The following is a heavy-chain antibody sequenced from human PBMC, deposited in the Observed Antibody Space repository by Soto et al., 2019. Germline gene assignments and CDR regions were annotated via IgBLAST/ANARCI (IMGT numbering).Heavy chain of an antibody. CDR1: GFTFSSYA. CDR3: AKAVHYDCSCGSCHIDY. Sequence: EVQLLESGGGLVQPGGSLRLSCAASGFTFSSYAMSWVRQAPGKGLEWVSAISGSGGSTYYADSVKGRFTISRDNSKNTLYLQMNSLRAEDTAVYYCAKAVHYDCSCGSCHIDYWGQGTLVTVSS. V-gene: IGHV3-23*01. D-gene: IGHD2-15*01. CDR2: ISGSGGST. J-gene: IGHJ4*02.